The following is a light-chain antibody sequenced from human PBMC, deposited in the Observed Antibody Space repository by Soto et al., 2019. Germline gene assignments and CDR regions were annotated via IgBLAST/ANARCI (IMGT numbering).Light chain of an antibody. J-gene: IGKJ5*01. Sequence: EIVLTQSPATLSLSPGERATLSCRASQSVSSYLAWYQQKPGQAPRLLIYDASTRATGIPARFSGSGSGTDFTLTISSLEPEDFAVYYCQQRSNWPPHFGQGTRLEIK. CDR1: QSVSSY. CDR2: DAS. CDR3: QQRSNWPPH. V-gene: IGKV3-11*01.